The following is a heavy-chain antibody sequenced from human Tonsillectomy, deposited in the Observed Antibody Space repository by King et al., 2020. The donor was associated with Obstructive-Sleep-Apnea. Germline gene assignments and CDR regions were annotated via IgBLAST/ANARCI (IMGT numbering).Heavy chain of an antibody. D-gene: IGHD3-10*01. CDR1: GGSISSSSYY. Sequence: QLQESGPGLVKPSETLSLTCTVSGGSISSSSYYWGWIRQPPGKGLEWIGSIYYSGSTCYNPSLKSRVTISVDTSKNQFSLKLSSVTAADTAVYYCARRSSGSYYRGAFDIWGQGTMVTVSS. CDR2: IYYSGST. J-gene: IGHJ3*02. CDR3: ARRSSGSYYRGAFDI. V-gene: IGHV4-39*01.